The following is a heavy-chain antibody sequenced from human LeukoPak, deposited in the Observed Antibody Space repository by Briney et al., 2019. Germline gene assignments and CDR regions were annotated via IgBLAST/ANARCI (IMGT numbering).Heavy chain of an antibody. CDR1: GGSISSGGYY. CDR3: ARDSGYSYGTNWYFDL. J-gene: IGHJ2*01. CDR2: IYYSGST. V-gene: IGHV4-31*03. D-gene: IGHD5-18*01. Sequence: SETLSLTCTVSGGSISSGGYYWSWIRQHPGKGLEWIGYIYYSGSTYYNPSLKSRVTISVDTSKNQFSLKLSSVTAADTAVYYCARDSGYSYGTNWYFDLWGRGTLVTVSS.